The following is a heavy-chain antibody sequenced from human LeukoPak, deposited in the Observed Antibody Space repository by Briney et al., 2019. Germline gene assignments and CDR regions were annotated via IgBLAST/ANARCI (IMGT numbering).Heavy chain of an antibody. V-gene: IGHV4-39*01. D-gene: IGHD3-16*01. CDR2: IYYSGSS. Sequence: PSETLSLTCTVSGGSISSSRYYWGWIRQPPGTGLEWIGSIYYSGSSYYNPSLKSRVTISVDTSKNQFSLKLSSVTAADTAVYYCARRVLSGAFDIWGQGTMVTVSS. CDR1: GGSISSSRYY. CDR3: ARRVLSGAFDI. J-gene: IGHJ3*02.